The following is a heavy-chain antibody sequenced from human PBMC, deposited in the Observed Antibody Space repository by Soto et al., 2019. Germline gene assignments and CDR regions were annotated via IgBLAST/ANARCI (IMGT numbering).Heavy chain of an antibody. CDR1: GFTVSSYA. CDR3: AIRMYSTRWYYLDY. J-gene: IGHJ4*02. V-gene: IGHV3-23*01. D-gene: IGHD6-13*01. CDR2: ISAST. Sequence: EMQLLESGGGLVQAGGSLRLSCAASGFTVSSYALNWVRQAPGKGLGGVSGISASTYYADSVKGRFTISRDTSKNTLYLQMNSLRAEDTAIYFCAIRMYSTRWYYLDYWGQGTLVTVSS.